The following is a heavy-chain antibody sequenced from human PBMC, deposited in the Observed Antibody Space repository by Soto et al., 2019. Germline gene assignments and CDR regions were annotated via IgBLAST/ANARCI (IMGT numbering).Heavy chain of an antibody. Sequence: ASETLSLTCTVSGGSISSYYWSWIRQPPGKGLEWIGYIYYSGSTNYNPSLKSRVTISVDTSKNQFSLKLSSVTAADTAVYYRARAGGYRVGYYGMDVWGQGTTVTVSS. J-gene: IGHJ6*02. CDR1: GGSISSYY. CDR2: IYYSGST. CDR3: ARAGGYRVGYYGMDV. V-gene: IGHV4-59*01. D-gene: IGHD3-16*02.